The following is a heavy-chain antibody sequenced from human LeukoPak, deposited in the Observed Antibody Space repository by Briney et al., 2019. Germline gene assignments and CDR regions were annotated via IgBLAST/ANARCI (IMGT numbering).Heavy chain of an antibody. V-gene: IGHV3-48*03. CDR1: GFTFSSYE. CDR2: VSSSGSTR. CDR3: AREIVSAVAGNFDY. D-gene: IGHD6-19*01. Sequence: GGSLRLSCAASGFTFSSYEMNWVRQAPGKGLEWVSYVSSSGSTRTYADSVRGRFTISRDNAKNSLYLEMNSLRAEDTAVYYCAREIVSAVAGNFDYWGQGTLVIVSS. J-gene: IGHJ4*02.